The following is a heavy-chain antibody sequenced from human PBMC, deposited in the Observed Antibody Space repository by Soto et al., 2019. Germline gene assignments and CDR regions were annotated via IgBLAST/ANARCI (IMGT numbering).Heavy chain of an antibody. D-gene: IGHD2-15*01. CDR3: ARGIVVRGQGWFDP. J-gene: IGHJ5*02. CDR1: GYTFTGYY. V-gene: IGHV1-2*02. Sequence: ASVKVSCKASGYTFTGYYIHWVRQAPGQGLEWMGWINPNSGDTNLAQKFQGRVTMTRDTSISTTYMELSRLASDDTAAYFCARGIVVRGQGWFDPWGQGTLVTVSS. CDR2: INPNSGDT.